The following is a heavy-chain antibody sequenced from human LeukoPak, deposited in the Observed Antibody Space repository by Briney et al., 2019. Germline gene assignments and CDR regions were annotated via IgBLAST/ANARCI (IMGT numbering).Heavy chain of an antibody. CDR1: GFPFSSNA. J-gene: IGHJ1*01. CDR3: AKASAKTN. D-gene: IGHD5-18*01. CDR2: ITDSGGGT. V-gene: IGHV3-23*01. Sequence: GGSLRLSCAASGFPFSSNAMTWVRQAPGKGLEWVSSITDSGGGTQYADSVKGRFTISRDNSKNTLYLQMNSLRAEDTAVYYGAKASAKTNWGQRALVTVST.